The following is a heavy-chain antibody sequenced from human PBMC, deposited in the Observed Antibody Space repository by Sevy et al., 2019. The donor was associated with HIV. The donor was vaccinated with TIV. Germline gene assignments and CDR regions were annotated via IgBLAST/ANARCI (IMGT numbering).Heavy chain of an antibody. J-gene: IGHJ3*02. V-gene: IGHV3-48*03. Sequence: GGSLRLSCAASGFTFSSYEMNWVRQAPGKGLEWVSYISSSGSTIYYADSVKGRFTISRDNAKNSLYLQMNSLRAEDTAVYYCARGDDSSGYYYAFDIWCQGTMVTVSS. CDR1: GFTFSSYE. CDR2: ISSSGSTI. CDR3: ARGDDSSGYYYAFDI. D-gene: IGHD3-22*01.